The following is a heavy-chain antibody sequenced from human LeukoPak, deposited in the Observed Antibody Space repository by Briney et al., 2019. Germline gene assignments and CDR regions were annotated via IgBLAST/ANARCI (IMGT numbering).Heavy chain of an antibody. D-gene: IGHD6-13*01. V-gene: IGHV3-23*01. J-gene: IGHJ4*02. CDR3: AKDRRAYSSSWYRN. CDR2: ISGSGGST. CDR1: GFTFSSYA. Sequence: GGSLRLSCAASGFTFSSYAMSWFRQAPGKGLKGVSAISGSGGSTYYADSVKGRFTISRDNSKNTLYLQMNSLRAEDTAVYYCAKDRRAYSSSWYRNWGQGTLVTVSS.